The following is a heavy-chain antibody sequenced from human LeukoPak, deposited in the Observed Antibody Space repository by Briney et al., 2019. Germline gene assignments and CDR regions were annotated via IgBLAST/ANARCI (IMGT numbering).Heavy chain of an antibody. Sequence: GGSLRLSCIASGFSFSGHWMHWARQLPGKGLVWVSRISPTGSTTSYADSVKGRFTVSRDNAKNTLYLQVNNLRAEDTAVYYCARDTPRIEGVDYWGQGTLVTVSS. V-gene: IGHV3-74*01. CDR2: ISPTGSTT. CDR3: ARDTPRIEGVDY. CDR1: GFSFSGHW. J-gene: IGHJ4*02. D-gene: IGHD3-16*01.